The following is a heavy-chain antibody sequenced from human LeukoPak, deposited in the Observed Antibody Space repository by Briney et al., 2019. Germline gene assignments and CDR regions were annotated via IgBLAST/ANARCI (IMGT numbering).Heavy chain of an antibody. D-gene: IGHD6-13*01. V-gene: IGHV3-52*01. CDR1: GFTFNNYA. CDR2: IKCDGSEK. CDR3: AKDARYSSSWYGGYFDY. Sequence: GGSLRLSCAASGFTFNNYAMHWVCQAPEKGLEWVADIKCDGSEKYYVDSVKGRLTISRDNAKNSLYLQMNSLRAEDTAVYYCAKDARYSSSWYGGYFDYWGQGTLVTVSS. J-gene: IGHJ4*02.